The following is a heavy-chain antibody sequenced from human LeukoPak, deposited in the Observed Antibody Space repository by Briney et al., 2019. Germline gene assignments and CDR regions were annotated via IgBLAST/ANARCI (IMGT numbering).Heavy chain of an antibody. CDR1: GFTFSCYS. D-gene: IGHD3-22*01. Sequence: PGGSLRLSCAASGFTFSCYSMNWVRQAPGKGLEWVSYISSSSSTKYYADSVKGRFTISRDNAKNSLYLQMNSLRAEDTAVYYCAINYYDSSGYDYWGQGTLVTVSS. CDR2: ISSSSSTK. J-gene: IGHJ4*02. CDR3: AINYYDSSGYDY. V-gene: IGHV3-48*01.